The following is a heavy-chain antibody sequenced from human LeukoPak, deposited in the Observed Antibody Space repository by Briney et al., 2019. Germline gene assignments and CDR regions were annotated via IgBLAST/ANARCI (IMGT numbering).Heavy chain of an antibody. CDR1: GHTFTDYY. CDR2: INPKTGGT. D-gene: IGHD1-1*01. V-gene: IGHV1-2*02. J-gene: IGHJ4*02. CDR3: ARSAGATGQGFDY. Sequence: GALVKVSCKLSGHTFTDYYIHWVRQAPGQRLEYMGWINPKTGGTKYAQKFQGTATMTRDTSIRTGYMELSSLTSDDTAVYYCARSAGATGQGFDYWGQGSLVTVSS.